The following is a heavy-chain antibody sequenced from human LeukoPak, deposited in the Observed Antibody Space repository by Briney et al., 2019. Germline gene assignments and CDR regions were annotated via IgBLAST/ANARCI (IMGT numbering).Heavy chain of an antibody. J-gene: IGHJ4*02. CDR2: ISGYNGNT. CDR1: GYNFTTFG. D-gene: IGHD6-19*01. CDR3: ARNVRCYSVICPRDALAVAVPRSDS. V-gene: IGHV1-18*01. Sequence: GASVKVSCKTSGYNFTTFGVSWVRQAPGQGLEWMGWISGYNGNTNYAQNLQDRVTMTTDTSTSTAYMELRSLTSDDTAIYYCARNVRCYSVICPRDALAVAVPRSDSWGQGTLVIVSS.